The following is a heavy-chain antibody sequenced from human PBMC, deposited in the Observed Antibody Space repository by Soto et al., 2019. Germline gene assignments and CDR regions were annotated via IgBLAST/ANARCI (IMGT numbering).Heavy chain of an antibody. J-gene: IGHJ4*02. Sequence: SETLSLTCTVSGDSISSYHWNWIRQPPGKGLEWIGYIYYSGSTNYNPSLESRVTISEDTSKSQLSLKLSSVTAADTAVYYCARGIVGATTPFDYWGQGTLVTVSS. D-gene: IGHD1-26*01. CDR1: GDSISSYH. CDR2: IYYSGST. V-gene: IGHV4-59*01. CDR3: ARGIVGATTPFDY.